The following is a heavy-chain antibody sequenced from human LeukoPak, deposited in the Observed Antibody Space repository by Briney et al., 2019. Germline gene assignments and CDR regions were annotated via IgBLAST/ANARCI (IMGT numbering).Heavy chain of an antibody. Sequence: PSGTLSLTCAVSGGSISSKNWWIWVRQPPEKGLEWIGEIYNTGSTNYNPSLKSRVTMSVDKSKNQFSLKLSSVTAADTAVYYCARDRGGYGSGSFLSWYFDLWGRGTLVTVSS. CDR1: GGSISSKNW. CDR3: ARDRGGYGSGSFLSWYFDL. CDR2: IYNTGST. J-gene: IGHJ2*01. D-gene: IGHD3-10*01. V-gene: IGHV4-4*02.